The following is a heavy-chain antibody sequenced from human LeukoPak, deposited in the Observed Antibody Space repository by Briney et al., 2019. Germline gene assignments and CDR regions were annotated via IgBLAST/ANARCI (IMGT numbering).Heavy chain of an antibody. J-gene: IGHJ5*02. CDR1: GFTFSSYA. D-gene: IGHD3-3*01. Sequence: PGGSLRLPCAASGFTFSSYAMSWVRQAPGKGLEWVSAISGSGGSTYYADSVKGRFTISRDNSKNTLYLQMNSLRAEDTAVYYCAKDLSSHYDFWSGYYPGWFDPWGQGTLVTVSS. CDR3: AKDLSSHYDFWSGYYPGWFDP. CDR2: ISGSGGST. V-gene: IGHV3-23*01.